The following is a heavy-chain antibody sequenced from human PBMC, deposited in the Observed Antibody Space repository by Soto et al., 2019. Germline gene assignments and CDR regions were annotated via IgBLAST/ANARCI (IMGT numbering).Heavy chain of an antibody. CDR3: AKGDYYDSSGYIGMDV. D-gene: IGHD3-22*01. CDR1: GFTFSSYA. Sequence: GGSLRLSCTASGFTFSSYAMSWVRQAPGKGLEWVSAISGSGGSTYYADSVKGRFTISRDNSKNTLYLQMNSLRAEDTAVYYCAKGDYYDSSGYIGMDVWGQGTTVTVSS. V-gene: IGHV3-23*01. CDR2: ISGSGGST. J-gene: IGHJ6*02.